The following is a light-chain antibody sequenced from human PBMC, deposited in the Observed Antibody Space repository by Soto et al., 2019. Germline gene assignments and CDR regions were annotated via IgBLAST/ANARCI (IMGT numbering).Light chain of an antibody. CDR2: GAS. V-gene: IGKV3-15*01. J-gene: IGKJ1*01. CDR1: QSVNSN. CDR3: QEYNTWPWT. Sequence: EIVLTPSPGTPSVSPVERATLSCRTSQSVNSNLAWYQQKLGQAPRVLIYGASTRATGIPDRFSGSGSGTEFILTISSLQSEDFAVYYCQEYNTWPWTFGQGTKVDIK.